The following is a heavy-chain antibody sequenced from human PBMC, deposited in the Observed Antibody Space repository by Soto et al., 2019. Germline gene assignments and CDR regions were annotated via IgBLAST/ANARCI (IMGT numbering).Heavy chain of an antibody. CDR3: ATGMDNAKIHH. CDR1: CGSISRSSYY. J-gene: IGHJ1*01. Sequence: SETLSLTCTVSCGSISRSSYYCGWIRQPPGKGLEWIGSIYYSGSTYYNPSLKSRVTISVDTSKNQFSLKLSSVTAADTAVYHCATGMDNAKIHHWGQGTLVTVSS. CDR2: IYYSGST. V-gene: IGHV4-39*01. D-gene: IGHD1-1*01.